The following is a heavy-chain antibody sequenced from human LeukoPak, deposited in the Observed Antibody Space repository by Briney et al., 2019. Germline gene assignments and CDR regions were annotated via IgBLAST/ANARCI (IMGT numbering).Heavy chain of an antibody. Sequence: GGSLRLSCAASGFTFSSYAMHWVRQAPGKGLEWVAVISYDGSNKYYADSVKGRFTVSRDNSKNTLYLQMNSLRAEDTAVYYCARDPPIVVAPSIAFDIWGQGTMVTVSS. J-gene: IGHJ3*02. CDR2: ISYDGSNK. CDR1: GFTFSSYA. D-gene: IGHD3-22*01. V-gene: IGHV3-30-3*01. CDR3: ARDPPIVVAPSIAFDI.